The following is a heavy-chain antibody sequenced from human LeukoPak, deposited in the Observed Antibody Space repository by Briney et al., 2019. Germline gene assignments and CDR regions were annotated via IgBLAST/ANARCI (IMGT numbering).Heavy chain of an antibody. V-gene: IGHV3-23*01. CDR2: ISGSGGGT. Sequence: GGSLRLSCAASGFTFSNYAMSWVRQAPGKGLEWASAISGSGGGTYYADSVKGRFTISRDNVKKSLYLQVNSLSAEDTAGYYCSKAPNFDWSPSDYWGQGTLVTVSS. CDR3: SKAPNFDWSPSDY. CDR1: GFTFSNYA. J-gene: IGHJ4*02. D-gene: IGHD3-9*01.